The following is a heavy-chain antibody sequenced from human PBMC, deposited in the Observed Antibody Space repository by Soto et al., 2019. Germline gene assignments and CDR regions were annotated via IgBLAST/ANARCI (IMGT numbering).Heavy chain of an antibody. CDR1: GYSISSGYY. J-gene: IGHJ4*02. CDR3: ARAGFDRYCSSTSCYMDY. CDR2: IYHSGST. D-gene: IGHD2-2*02. V-gene: IGHV4-38-2*01. Sequence: SETLSLTCAVSGYSISSGYYWGWIRQPPGKGLEWIGSIYHSGSTYYNPSLKSRVTISVDTSKNQFSLKLNSVTAADTAVYYCARAGFDRYCSSTSCYMDYWGQGTLVTVSS.